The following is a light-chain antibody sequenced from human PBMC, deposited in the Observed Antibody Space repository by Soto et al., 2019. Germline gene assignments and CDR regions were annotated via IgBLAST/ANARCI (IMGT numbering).Light chain of an antibody. CDR2: DVS. CDR1: SRDVGGYNY. J-gene: IGLJ1*01. Sequence: QSVLTQPASVSGSPGQSITISCTGTSRDVGGYNYVSWYQQHPGKAPKLMIYDVSNRPSGVSNRFSGSKSGNTASLTISGLQAEVESYYYCSSYTSSSTYVFGTGTKVTVL. V-gene: IGLV2-14*01. CDR3: SSYTSSSTYV.